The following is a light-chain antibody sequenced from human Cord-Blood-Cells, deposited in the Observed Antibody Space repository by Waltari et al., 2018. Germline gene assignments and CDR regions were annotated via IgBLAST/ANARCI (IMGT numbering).Light chain of an antibody. CDR3: SSYTSSSTYV. CDR2: DVS. V-gene: IGLV2-14*03. CDR1: SSDVGGYNY. J-gene: IGLJ1*01. Sequence: QSALTQPASVSGSPGQSITISCTGTSSDVGGYNYVPWYQQHPGKAPKLMIYDVSNRPSGVSNRFSGSKSGNTASLTISGLQAEDEADYYCSSYTSSSTYVFGTGTKVTGL.